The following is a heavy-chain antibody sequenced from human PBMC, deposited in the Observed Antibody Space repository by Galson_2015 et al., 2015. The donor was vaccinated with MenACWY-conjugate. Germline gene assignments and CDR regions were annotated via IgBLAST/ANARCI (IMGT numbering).Heavy chain of an antibody. CDR2: IGTAGDP. D-gene: IGHD5-12*01. CDR3: ARGEGATITRDYWYFDR. V-gene: IGHV3-13*05. CDR1: GFTFSSYD. Sequence: SLRLSCAASGFTFSSYDMHWVRQATGKGLEWASAIGTAGDPYYPGSVKGRFTISRENTKNSLYLQMNSLRAGDTAVYYCARGEGATITRDYWYFDRWGRGTLVTVSS. J-gene: IGHJ2*01.